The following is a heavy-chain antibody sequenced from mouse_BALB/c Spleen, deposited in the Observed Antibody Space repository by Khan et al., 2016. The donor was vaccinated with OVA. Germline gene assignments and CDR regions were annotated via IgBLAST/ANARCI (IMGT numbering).Heavy chain of an antibody. V-gene: IGHV1S81*02. CDR2: INPSDGRT. Sequence: QVQLKESGAELVKPGASVTLSCKASGYTFTSYWMHWVKQRPGQGLDWIGYINPSDGRTHYNESFRNKATLTVDKSSNTAYMQVSSLTSEDSAVYYCARGGYGSLAYWGQGTLVTVSA. J-gene: IGHJ3*01. D-gene: IGHD2-10*02. CDR1: GYTFTSYW. CDR3: ARGGYGSLAY.